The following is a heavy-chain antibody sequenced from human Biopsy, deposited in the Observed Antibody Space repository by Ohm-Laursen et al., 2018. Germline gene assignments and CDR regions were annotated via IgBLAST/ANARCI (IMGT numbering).Heavy chain of an antibody. CDR2: VNCRTGAT. CDR1: SYTFTDYN. V-gene: IGHV1-2*02. Sequence: ASVKVSCKASSYTFTDYNIHWMRQAPGQGLEWLGYVNCRTGATNYAQKFQGTVTMTRDTSISTAYLALGSLRSADTAIYYCARDPLNGHKHFDYWGQGSLVTVSS. CDR3: ARDPLNGHKHFDY. J-gene: IGHJ4*02. D-gene: IGHD2-8*01.